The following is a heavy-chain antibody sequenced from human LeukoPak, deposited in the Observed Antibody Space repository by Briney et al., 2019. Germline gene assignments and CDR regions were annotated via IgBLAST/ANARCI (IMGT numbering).Heavy chain of an antibody. D-gene: IGHD3-22*01. J-gene: IGHJ1*01. CDR2: IYTSGST. CDR1: GGSISSGSYY. Sequence: SETLSLTCTVSGGSISSGSYYWSWIRQPAGEGLEWIGRIYTSGSTNYNPSLKSRVTISVDTSKNQFSLKLSSVTAPDTAVYYCARVSYYDSSGYYYGYFQHWGQGTLVTVSS. V-gene: IGHV4-61*02. CDR3: ARVSYYDSSGYYYGYFQH.